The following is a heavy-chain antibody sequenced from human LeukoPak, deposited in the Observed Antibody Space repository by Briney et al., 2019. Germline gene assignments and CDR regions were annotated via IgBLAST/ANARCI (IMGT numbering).Heavy chain of an antibody. D-gene: IGHD5-18*01. J-gene: IGHJ4*02. CDR2: IKQDGSDK. V-gene: IGHV3-7*01. Sequence: PGGSLRLSCAASGFTFSRDWMSWVRQAPGKGLEWVAMIKQDGSDKYYVDSVKGRFTISSDNTKNSVYLQMNSLRAEDTAMYYCATLDTAMVTNFGYWGQGTLVTVSP. CDR3: ATLDTAMVTNFGY. CDR1: GFTFSRDW.